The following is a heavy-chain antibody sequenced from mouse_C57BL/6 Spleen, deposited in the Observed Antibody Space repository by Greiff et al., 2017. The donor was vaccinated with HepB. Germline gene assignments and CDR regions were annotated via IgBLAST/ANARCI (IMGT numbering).Heavy chain of an antibody. CDR3: AGDYGSRYWYFDV. V-gene: IGHV1-50*01. J-gene: IGHJ1*03. CDR1: GYTFTSYW. D-gene: IGHD1-1*01. CDR2: IDPSDSYT. Sequence: VQLQQSGAELVKPGASVKLSCKASGYTFTSYWMQWVKQRPGQGLEWIGEIDPSDSYTNSNQKFKGKATLTVDTSSSTAYMQLSSLTSEDSAVYYYAGDYGSRYWYFDVWGTGTTVTVSS.